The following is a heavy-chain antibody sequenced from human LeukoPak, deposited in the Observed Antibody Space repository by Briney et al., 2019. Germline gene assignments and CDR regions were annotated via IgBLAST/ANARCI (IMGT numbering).Heavy chain of an antibody. CDR1: GGSINRYL. J-gene: IGHJ4*02. CDR3: ARYGDYRGIYFDY. D-gene: IGHD4-17*01. V-gene: IGHV4-59*08. Sequence: PETPSVTSTVSGGSINRYLWSWIPQPPRKGLERMAYIHSTGSSNYNPSLKSRVTISVDPSKNQFSLKVNSVTAADTAVYYCARYGDYRGIYFDYWGQGTLVTVSS. CDR2: IHSTGSS.